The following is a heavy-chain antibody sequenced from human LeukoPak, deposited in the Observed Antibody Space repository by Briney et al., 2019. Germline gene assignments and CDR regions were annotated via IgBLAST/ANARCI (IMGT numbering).Heavy chain of an antibody. CDR2: INPGDGST. CDR3: ASFDRNRGSFDI. Sequence: ASVKVSCKTSGYTFTNDYLHWVRQAPGQGLEWMGIINPGDGSTNYAQKFQGRVTMTRDRSTSTAYMELRSLRSDDTAVYYCASFDRNRGSFDIWGQGTMVTVSS. J-gene: IGHJ3*02. D-gene: IGHD1-14*01. V-gene: IGHV1-46*01. CDR1: GYTFTNDY.